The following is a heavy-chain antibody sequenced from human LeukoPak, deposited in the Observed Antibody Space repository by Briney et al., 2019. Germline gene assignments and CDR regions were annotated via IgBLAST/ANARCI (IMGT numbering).Heavy chain of an antibody. V-gene: IGHV1-8*03. Sequence: ASVKVSCKASGYTFTSYDINWVRQATGQGLEWMGWMNPNSGNTGYARKFQGRVTITRNTSISTAYMELSSLRSEDTAVYYCARKGYSSGWGDYWGQGTLVTVSS. CDR1: GYTFTSYD. J-gene: IGHJ4*02. CDR2: MNPNSGNT. D-gene: IGHD6-19*01. CDR3: ARKGYSSGWGDY.